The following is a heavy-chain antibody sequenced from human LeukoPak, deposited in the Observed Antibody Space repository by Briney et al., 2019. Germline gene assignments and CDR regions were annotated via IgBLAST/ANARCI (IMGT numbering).Heavy chain of an antibody. CDR2: ISSSSSCI. Sequence: GGSLRLSCAASGFTFSSYSMNWVRQAPGKGLEWVSRISSSSSCIYYADSVKGRFTISRDNAKNTLYLQMNSLRAEDTAVYYCARDISSGDVYIVDIDAFDIWGQGTMVTVSS. CDR3: ARDISSGDVYIVDIDAFDI. D-gene: IGHD5-12*01. J-gene: IGHJ3*02. V-gene: IGHV3-21*01. CDR1: GFTFSSYS.